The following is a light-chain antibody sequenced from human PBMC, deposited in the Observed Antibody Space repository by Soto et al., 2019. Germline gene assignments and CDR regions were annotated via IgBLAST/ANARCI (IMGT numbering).Light chain of an antibody. CDR2: GAS. CDR3: QQYGSTPPT. Sequence: EIVLTQSPGTLSVSPGERVTVTCGASQSVTGNFFAWYQQKPGQAPRLLFYGASYRATGIPDWFSGSGSATDFSLTISRLEPEDFAVYCCQQYGSTPPTFGQGTKVEMK. V-gene: IGKV3-20*01. CDR1: QSVTGNF. J-gene: IGKJ1*01.